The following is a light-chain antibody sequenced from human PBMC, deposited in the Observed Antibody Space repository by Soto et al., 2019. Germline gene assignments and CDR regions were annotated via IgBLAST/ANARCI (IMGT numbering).Light chain of an antibody. CDR2: GNN. V-gene: IGLV1-40*01. CDR1: SSNIGAGYG. J-gene: IGLJ1*01. Sequence: QSVLTQPPSVSGAPGQRVTISCTGSSSNIGAGYGVHWYQKLPGTAPKLLIDGNNNRPSGVPDRFSGSKSGTSASLAITGRQAEDEADYYCQSYDSSLSTYVFGTGTKLTVL. CDR3: QSYDSSLSTYV.